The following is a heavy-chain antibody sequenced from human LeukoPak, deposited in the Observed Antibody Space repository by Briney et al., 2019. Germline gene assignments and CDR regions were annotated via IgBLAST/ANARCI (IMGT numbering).Heavy chain of an antibody. CDR3: AKGRYYYDSSGYYSSDF. Sequence: GGSLRLSCAASGFTFSSYGMHWVRQAPGKGLEWVAVIWYDGSNKYYADSVKGRFTISRDNSKNTLYLQMNSLRAEDTAVYYCAKGRYYYDSSGYYSSDFWGQGTLVTVSS. CDR1: GFTFSSYG. V-gene: IGHV3-30*02. D-gene: IGHD3-22*01. CDR2: IWYDGSNK. J-gene: IGHJ4*02.